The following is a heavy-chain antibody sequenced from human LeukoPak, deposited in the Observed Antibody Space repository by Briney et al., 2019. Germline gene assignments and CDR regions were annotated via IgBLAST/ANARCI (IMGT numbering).Heavy chain of an antibody. CDR3: ARSQSGVFDV. CDR1: GFTFSNYW. Sequence: PEGSLRLSCVASGFTFSNYWMQWVRQVPGKGLVWVSRLNGDGTNIIYADSVKGRFTISRDNAENTLYLQMNSLRAEDTALYYCARSQSGVFDVWGQGTMVTVSS. CDR2: LNGDGTNI. D-gene: IGHD2-8*01. J-gene: IGHJ3*01. V-gene: IGHV3-74*01.